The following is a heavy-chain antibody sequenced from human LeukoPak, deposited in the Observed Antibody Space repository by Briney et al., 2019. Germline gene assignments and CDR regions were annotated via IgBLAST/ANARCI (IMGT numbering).Heavy chain of an antibody. CDR2: TDTSGRYV. CDR1: GFTFSNYG. J-gene: IGHJ3*02. V-gene: IGHV3-21*06. Sequence: GGALRLSCAASGFTFSNYGMNWVRQAPGKGLEWVSSTDTSGRYVYYGDSVKGRFTNSRDNAKNLLLLQMNGLRAEDTALYYCARGRSITLLRGVAMSDGFDIWGQGAMVAVSS. D-gene: IGHD3-10*01. CDR3: ARGRSITLLRGVAMSDGFDI.